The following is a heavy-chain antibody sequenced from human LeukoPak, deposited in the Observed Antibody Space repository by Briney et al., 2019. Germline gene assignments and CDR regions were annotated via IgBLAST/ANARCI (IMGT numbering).Heavy chain of an antibody. CDR1: GYTFTNHE. V-gene: IGHV1-2*02. CDR2: MHPNNGGT. J-gene: IGHJ4*02. Sequence: ASVKVSCKTSGYTFTNHEIYWVRQAPGQGLEWMGWMHPNNGGTNYAQNFQGRVTMTRDTSISTAYMELSRMISDDTAIYYCARNALGLSYWGQGTLVTVSS. D-gene: IGHD2-8*01. CDR3: ARNALGLSY.